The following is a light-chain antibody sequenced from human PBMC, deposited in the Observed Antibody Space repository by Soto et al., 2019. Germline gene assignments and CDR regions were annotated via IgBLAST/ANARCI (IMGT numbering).Light chain of an antibody. CDR1: QSVDSNF. V-gene: IGKV3-20*01. CDR2: ATS. Sequence: IVLTQSPGTLSLSLGERATLSCRANQSVDSNFLEWNQQKPGQAPRLLIYATSTRATGIPERSSGSGSGTEFTLTISSLQPEDFATYYCLQYNSYPFTFGQGTRLEIK. J-gene: IGKJ5*01. CDR3: LQYNSYPFT.